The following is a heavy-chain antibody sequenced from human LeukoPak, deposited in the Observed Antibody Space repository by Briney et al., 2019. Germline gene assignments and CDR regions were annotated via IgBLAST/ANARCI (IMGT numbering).Heavy chain of an antibody. J-gene: IGHJ3*02. Sequence: ASVKVSCKASGYTFTGYYMHWVRQAPGQGLEWMGRINPNSGGTNYAQKFQGRVTMTRDMSISTAYMELSRLGSDDTAVYYCAAYRIVGARRDAFDIWGQGTMVTVSS. CDR3: AAYRIVGARRDAFDI. V-gene: IGHV1-2*06. CDR1: GYTFTGYY. CDR2: INPNSGGT. D-gene: IGHD1-26*01.